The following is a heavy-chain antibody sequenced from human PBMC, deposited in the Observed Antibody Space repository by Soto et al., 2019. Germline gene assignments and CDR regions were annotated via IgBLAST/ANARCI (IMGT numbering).Heavy chain of an antibody. Sequence: GGSLRLSCAASGFTFSSYAMHWVRQAPGKGLEWVAVISYEGSNKYYADSVKGRFTISRDNSKNTLYLQMNSLRAEDTAVYYCAKDSMSNPFLSGYRQLGNYFDYWGQGTLVTVSS. V-gene: IGHV3-30-3*01. J-gene: IGHJ4*02. CDR3: AKDSMSNPFLSGYRQLGNYFDY. CDR1: GFTFSSYA. CDR2: ISYEGSNK. D-gene: IGHD3-3*01.